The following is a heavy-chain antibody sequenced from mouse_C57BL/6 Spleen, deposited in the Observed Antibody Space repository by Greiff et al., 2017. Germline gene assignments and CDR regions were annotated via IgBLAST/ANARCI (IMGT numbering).Heavy chain of an antibody. Sequence: EVKVVESGGGLVKPGGSLKLSCAASGFTFSDYGMHWVRQAPEKGLEWVAYISSGSSTIYYADTVKGRFTISRDNAKNTLFLQMTSLRSEDTAMYYCARPLYDYEYYFDYWGQGTTLTVSS. CDR3: ARPLYDYEYYFDY. CDR1: GFTFSDYG. V-gene: IGHV5-17*01. CDR2: ISSGSSTI. J-gene: IGHJ2*01. D-gene: IGHD2-4*01.